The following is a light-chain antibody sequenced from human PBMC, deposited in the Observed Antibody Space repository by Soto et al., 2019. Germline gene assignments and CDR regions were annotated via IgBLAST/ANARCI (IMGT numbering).Light chain of an antibody. CDR1: SSDVGGYNY. J-gene: IGLJ1*01. V-gene: IGLV2-8*01. Sequence: QSVLTQPPSASGSPGQSVTISCTGTSSDVGGYNYVSWYQQHPGKAPKLMIYEVSKRPSGVPDRFSGSKSGNTASLTVSGLHAEDEADYYCSSYAGSNNFGVFGTGAKVTVL. CDR2: EVS. CDR3: SSYAGSNNFGV.